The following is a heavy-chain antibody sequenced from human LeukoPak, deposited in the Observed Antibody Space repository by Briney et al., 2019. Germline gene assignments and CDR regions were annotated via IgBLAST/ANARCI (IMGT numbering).Heavy chain of an antibody. Sequence: PGGSLRLSCAASGFTFHDYTMHWVRHAPGKGLEWVSLISWDGGRTYYADSLKGRFTISRDNSKNTLYLQMNSLRAEDTAVYYCALSWEQQLVSRGIAANYFDYWGQGTLVTVSS. CDR2: ISWDGGRT. CDR3: ALSWEQQLVSRGIAANYFDY. D-gene: IGHD6-13*01. V-gene: IGHV3-43*01. CDR1: GFTFHDYT. J-gene: IGHJ4*02.